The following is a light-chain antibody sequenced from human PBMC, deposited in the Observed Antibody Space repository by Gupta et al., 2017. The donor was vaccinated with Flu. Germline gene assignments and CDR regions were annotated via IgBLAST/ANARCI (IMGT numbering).Light chain of an antibody. Sequence: EIVMTQSPATLSVSPGERATLSCRASQSVHSYLAWYQQKPGQAPRLLIYGASTRATGIPARFSGSGFGTEFTLTISSRQSEDFGVYYCQQYNNWPSYSFGQGTKLEIK. J-gene: IGKJ2*03. CDR1: QSVHSY. CDR3: QQYNNWPSYS. V-gene: IGKV3-15*01. CDR2: GAS.